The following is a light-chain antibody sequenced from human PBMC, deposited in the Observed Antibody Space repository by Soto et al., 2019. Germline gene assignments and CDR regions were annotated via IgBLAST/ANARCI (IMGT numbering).Light chain of an antibody. J-gene: IGLJ2*01. V-gene: IGLV2-8*01. CDR3: SSYADHNNLEVV. Sequence: QSALTQPPSASGSPGQSVTISCTGTSSDVGSCKYVSWYQQHPGKAPKLIIYEVIKRPSGVPDRFSGSKSGNTASLTVSGLQAEDEADYYCSSYADHNNLEVVFGGETKLTVL. CDR2: EVI. CDR1: SSDVGSCKY.